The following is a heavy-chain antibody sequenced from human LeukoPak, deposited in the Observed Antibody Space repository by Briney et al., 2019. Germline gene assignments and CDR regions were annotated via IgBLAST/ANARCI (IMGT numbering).Heavy chain of an antibody. CDR3: ARQADYNVLTGYFKGHLDY. CDR1: GYSFNTYW. D-gene: IGHD3-9*01. Sequence: HGESLKISCKGSGYSFNTYWIAWVRQMPGKGLEWMGIVYLGDSDTRYSPSFQGQVTISADESISTAYLHWSSLKASDTAMYYCARQADYNVLTGYFKGHLDYWGQGTLVTVSS. V-gene: IGHV5-51*01. J-gene: IGHJ4*02. CDR2: VYLGDSDT.